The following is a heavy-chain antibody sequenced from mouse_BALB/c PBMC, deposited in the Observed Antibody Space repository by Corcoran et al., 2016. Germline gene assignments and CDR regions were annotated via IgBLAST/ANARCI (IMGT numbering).Heavy chain of an antibody. CDR3: ARWDWYFDV. CDR1: GFNIKDTY. Sequence: EVQLQQSGAELVKPGDSVKLSCTATGFNIKDTYRHWVKQRPEQGLAWIGRIDPANGNTKYDTNFQGKATITADTSSNTAYLQLSSLTSEDTAVYYCARWDWYFDVWGAETTVTVSS. V-gene: IGHV14-3*02. J-gene: IGHJ1*01. CDR2: IDPANGNT.